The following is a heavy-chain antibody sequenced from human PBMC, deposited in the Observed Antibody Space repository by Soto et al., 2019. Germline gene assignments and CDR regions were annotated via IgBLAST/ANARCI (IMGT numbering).Heavy chain of an antibody. D-gene: IGHD3-10*01. CDR2: IKSKTDGGTT. CDR1: GFTFSNAW. Sequence: PGGSLRLSCAASGFTFSNAWMSWVRQAPGKGLEWVGRIKSKTDGGTTDYAAPVKGRFTMSRDDPKNTLYLHMNSLKTEDTAVYYCTTGDSGLSDAFDLWGQGTMVTVSS. CDR3: TTGDSGLSDAFDL. V-gene: IGHV3-15*01. J-gene: IGHJ3*01.